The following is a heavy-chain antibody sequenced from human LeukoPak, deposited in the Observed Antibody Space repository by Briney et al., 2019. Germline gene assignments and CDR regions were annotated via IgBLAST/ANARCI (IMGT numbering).Heavy chain of an antibody. J-gene: IGHJ4*02. CDR1: GFTFTSYS. Sequence: GGSLRLSCAASGFTFTSYSMNWVRQAPGKGLEWVSTISGSGGSTYYADSVKGRFTISRDNSKNTLYLQMNSLRAEDTAVYYCAKSIGVRYFDWLSETNFDYWGQGTLVTVSS. CDR2: ISGSGGST. CDR3: AKSIGVRYFDWLSETNFDY. D-gene: IGHD3-9*01. V-gene: IGHV3-23*01.